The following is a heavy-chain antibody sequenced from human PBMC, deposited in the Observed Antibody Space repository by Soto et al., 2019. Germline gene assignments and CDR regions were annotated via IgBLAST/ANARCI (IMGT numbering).Heavy chain of an antibody. V-gene: IGHV6-1*01. Sequence: SQTLSLTCAISGDSVSSDSVAWNWIRQSPSRGLEWLGRTYYRSKWYNDYAVSVKSRITINSDTSKNQFSLHLNSVTPEDTAVYYCARDQTYNKWSKWFDRWGQGTLVTLSS. J-gene: IGHJ5*02. CDR3: ARDQTYNKWSKWFDR. D-gene: IGHD1-20*01. CDR2: TYYRSKWYN. CDR1: GDSVSSDSVA.